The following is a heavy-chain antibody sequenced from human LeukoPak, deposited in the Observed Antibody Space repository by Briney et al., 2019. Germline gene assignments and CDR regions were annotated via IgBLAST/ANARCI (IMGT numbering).Heavy chain of an antibody. CDR2: IKSNSGGI. CDR1: GYTFTDYY. CDR3: AREPRINMSPDAFDF. D-gene: IGHD3-10*02. V-gene: IGHV1-2*02. J-gene: IGHJ3*01. Sequence: GASVKVSCKTSGYTFTDYYLHWVRQAPGQGLEWMGWIKSNSGGIHYSQKFQDRASITRDTSINTVYMELSSLTSGGTAIYYCAREPRINMSPDAFDFWGQGTLVTVFS.